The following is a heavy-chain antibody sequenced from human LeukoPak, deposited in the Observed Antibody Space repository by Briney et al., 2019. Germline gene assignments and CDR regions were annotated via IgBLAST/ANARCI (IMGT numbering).Heavy chain of an antibody. J-gene: IGHJ6*03. CDR1: GFDFSGYS. CDR3: ARVSVGQGGDHILFYMDV. CDR2: MTSSSTYI. Sequence: GGSLRLACAASGFDFSGYSMTWVRQAPGKGLEWVASMTSSSTYIDYADSVKGRFTLSRDNAENSLYLQMHSLRVDDMAVYYCARVSVGQGGDHILFYMDVWGKGTTVTASS. V-gene: IGHV3-21*01. D-gene: IGHD2/OR15-2a*01.